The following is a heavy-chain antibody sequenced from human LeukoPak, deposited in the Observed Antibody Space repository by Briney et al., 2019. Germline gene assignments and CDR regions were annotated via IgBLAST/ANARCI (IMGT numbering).Heavy chain of an antibody. CDR2: IRTKTRNYAA. D-gene: IGHD2-8*02. Sequence: GRSLRLSCAASGFTFSSYGMHWVRQASGKGLEWVGLIRTKTRNYAATYAESVKGRFTISRDDSKNTAYLQMNSLKMEDTAVYYCTRQNCTGGSCSYVDCWGQGTLVTVSS. CDR1: GFTFSSYG. V-gene: IGHV3-73*01. CDR3: TRQNCTGGSCSYVDC. J-gene: IGHJ4*02.